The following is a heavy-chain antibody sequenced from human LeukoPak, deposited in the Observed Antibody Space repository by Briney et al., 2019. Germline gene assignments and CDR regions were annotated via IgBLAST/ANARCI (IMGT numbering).Heavy chain of an antibody. D-gene: IGHD3-10*01. CDR3: ATLWFGELLFHDYYYMAV. V-gene: IGHV1-46*01. J-gene: IGHJ6*03. Sequence: GASVKVSCKASGYTFTSYYMHWVRQAPGQGLEWMGIINPSGGSTSYAQKFQGRVTMTRDTSTSTVYMELSSLRSEDTAVYYCATLWFGELLFHDYYYMAVWGKGTTVTVSS. CDR1: GYTFTSYY. CDR2: INPSGGST.